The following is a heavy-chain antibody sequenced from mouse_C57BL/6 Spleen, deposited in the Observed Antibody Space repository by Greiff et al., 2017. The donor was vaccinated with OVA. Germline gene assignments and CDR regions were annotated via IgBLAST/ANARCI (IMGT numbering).Heavy chain of an antibody. J-gene: IGHJ1*03. V-gene: IGHV3-6*01. CDR3: ARAQLGRGYFDV. Sequence: EVKLMESGPGLVKPSQSLSLTCSVTGYSITSGYYWNWIRQFPGNKLEWMGYISYDGSNNYNPSLKTRISITRDTSKNQFFLKLNSVTTEDTATYYCARAQLGRGYFDVWGTGTTVTVSS. CDR1: GYSITSGYY. CDR2: ISYDGSN. D-gene: IGHD4-1*02.